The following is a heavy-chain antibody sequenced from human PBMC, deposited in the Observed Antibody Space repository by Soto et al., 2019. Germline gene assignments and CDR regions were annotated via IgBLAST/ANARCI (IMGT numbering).Heavy chain of an antibody. J-gene: IGHJ3*02. Sequence: SETLSLTCTVSGGSISSGDYYWSWIRQPPGKGLEWIGYIYYSGSTYYNPSLKSRVTISVDTSKNQFSLKLSSVTAADTAAYYCAKSFTYYYDSSGYHAFDIWGQGTMVTVSS. CDR3: AKSFTYYYDSSGYHAFDI. CDR2: IYYSGST. D-gene: IGHD3-22*01. CDR1: GGSISSGDYY. V-gene: IGHV4-30-4*01.